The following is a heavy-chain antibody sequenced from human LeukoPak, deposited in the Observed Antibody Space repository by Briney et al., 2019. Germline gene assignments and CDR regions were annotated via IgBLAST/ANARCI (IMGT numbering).Heavy chain of an antibody. CDR1: GFTFDDYT. V-gene: IGHV3-43*01. Sequence: GGSLRLSCAASGFTFDDYTMHWVRQAPGKGLEWVSLISWDGGSTYYADSVKGRFTISRDNSKNSLYLQMNSLRTEDTALYYCAKAQGWFGEFSGGYYYGMDVWGQGTTVTVSS. CDR3: AKAQGWFGEFSGGYYYGMDV. D-gene: IGHD3-10*01. J-gene: IGHJ6*02. CDR2: ISWDGGST.